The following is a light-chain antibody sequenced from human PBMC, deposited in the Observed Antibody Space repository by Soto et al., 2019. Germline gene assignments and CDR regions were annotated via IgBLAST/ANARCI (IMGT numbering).Light chain of an antibody. J-gene: IGKJ1*01. CDR2: SAS. Sequence: DIQMTQSPSSLSASVGDRVTINCRASQTINTYLNWYQQKPGQAPRVLIFSASTLQTGVPSRFRGSGAGTEFILTSSSLQPEDVATYDCQQTYSSAPWTFGQGTKVQIK. V-gene: IGKV1-39*01. CDR3: QQTYSSAPWT. CDR1: QTINTY.